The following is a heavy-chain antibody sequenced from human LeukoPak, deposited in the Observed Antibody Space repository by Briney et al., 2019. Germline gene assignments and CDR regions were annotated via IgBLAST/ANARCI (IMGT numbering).Heavy chain of an antibody. J-gene: IGHJ3*02. CDR1: GYTLTDYF. D-gene: IGHD1-1*01. CDR3: ARDWHDLAFDI. V-gene: IGHV1-2*02. Sequence: ASVKVSCKASGYTLTDYFMHWVRQAPGQGLEWMGWISPNSGVTNYAQKFQGRVTLTRDTFISTCYMELSSLEYDDTAVYYCARDWHDLAFDIWGQGTMVTVSS. CDR2: ISPNSGVT.